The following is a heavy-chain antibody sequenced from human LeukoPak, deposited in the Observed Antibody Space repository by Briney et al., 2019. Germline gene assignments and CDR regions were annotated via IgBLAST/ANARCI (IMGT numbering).Heavy chain of an antibody. V-gene: IGHV1-24*01. Sequence: ASVKVSCKLSGDTLTELSMHWVRHSPTKGLEWMGSFDPEDDEKIYALNFQGRLTMTEYTSTNTAYMELTSLRSEDTAVYFCATTLVGVAHLHYWGQGTLVTVSS. D-gene: IGHD1-26*01. J-gene: IGHJ4*02. CDR3: ATTLVGVAHLHY. CDR1: GDTLTELS. CDR2: FDPEDDEK.